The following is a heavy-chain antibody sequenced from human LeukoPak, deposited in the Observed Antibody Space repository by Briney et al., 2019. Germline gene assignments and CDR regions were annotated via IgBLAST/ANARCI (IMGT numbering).Heavy chain of an antibody. CDR1: GYTLTDYY. V-gene: IGHV1-2*02. CDR2: INPNSGAT. D-gene: IGHD3-16*01. Sequence: ASVKVSCKASGYTLTDYYLHWVRQAPGYGLKWMGWINPNSGATHYAQSFQARVTMTRDTSIGSGYMELTGLESADTAVYYCARGRRILGGPENAGDFFDFWGQGSLVTVSS. CDR3: ARGRRILGGPENAGDFFDF. J-gene: IGHJ4*01.